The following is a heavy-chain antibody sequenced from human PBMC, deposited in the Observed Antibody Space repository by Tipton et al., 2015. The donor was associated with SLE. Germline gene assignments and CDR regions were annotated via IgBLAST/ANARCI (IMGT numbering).Heavy chain of an antibody. Sequence: TLSLTCTVSGGSISSSSYYWGWIRQPPGKGLEWIGSIYYSGSTYYNPSLKSRVTISVDTSKNQFSLKLSSVTAADTAVYYCAGQGYCSSTSCPLFDYWGQGTLVTVSS. CDR3: AGQGYCSSTSCPLFDY. V-gene: IGHV4-39*01. D-gene: IGHD2-2*01. CDR1: GGSISSSSYY. CDR2: IYYSGST. J-gene: IGHJ4*02.